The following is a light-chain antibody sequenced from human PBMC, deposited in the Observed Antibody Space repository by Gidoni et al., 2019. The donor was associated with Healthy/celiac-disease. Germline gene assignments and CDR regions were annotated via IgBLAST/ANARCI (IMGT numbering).Light chain of an antibody. CDR1: QGISSY. J-gene: IGKJ4*01. CDR2: AAS. Sequence: IKMTKPPSSLSASVGDRVTITCRASQGISSYLTWYRQKPGKAPKLLIYAASSLQSGVPSRFSGSGSGTDFTLTISSLQPEDFATYYCQQCYSSPLTFGGGTKVEIK. CDR3: QQCYSSPLT. V-gene: IGKV1-39*01.